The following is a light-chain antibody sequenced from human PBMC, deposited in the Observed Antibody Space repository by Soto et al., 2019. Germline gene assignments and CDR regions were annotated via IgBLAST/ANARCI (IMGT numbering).Light chain of an antibody. CDR2: ATS. V-gene: IGKV1-39*01. Sequence: DIQMTQSPSSLSASVGDRVTITCRASQSISSYLNWYQQKPGKAPKLLIYATSSLQSGVPSRFSGSGSGTDFTLTFSSLQPEDFATYYCQQSSSTPRTFGQGTKVEIK. CDR3: QQSSSTPRT. J-gene: IGKJ1*01. CDR1: QSISSY.